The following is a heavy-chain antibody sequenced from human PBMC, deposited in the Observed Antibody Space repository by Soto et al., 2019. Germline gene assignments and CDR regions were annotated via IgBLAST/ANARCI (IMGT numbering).Heavy chain of an antibody. CDR2: ISGSGGST. J-gene: IGHJ4*02. V-gene: IGHV3-23*01. Sequence: PGGSLRLSCAASGFTFSSYAMSWVRQAPGKGLEWVSAISGSGGSTYYADSVKGRFTISRDNSKNTLYLQMNSLRAEDTAVYYCAKWVIRYFDWLSHFWGQGTLVTVSS. D-gene: IGHD3-9*01. CDR3: AKWVIRYFDWLSHF. CDR1: GFTFSSYA.